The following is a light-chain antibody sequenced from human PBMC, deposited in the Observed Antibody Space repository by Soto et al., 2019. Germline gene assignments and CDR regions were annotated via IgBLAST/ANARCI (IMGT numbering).Light chain of an antibody. V-gene: IGKV3-15*01. CDR2: GAS. CDR3: QQYNKWPPST. CDR1: QSDSSN. J-gene: IGKJ2*01. Sequence: EIVMTQSPATLSVSPGERATLSCRASQSDSSNLAWYQQKPGQAPRLLIYGASTRATGIPARFSGSGSGTEFTLTISSLQSEDFAVYYCQQYNKWPPSTFGQGTKLEIK.